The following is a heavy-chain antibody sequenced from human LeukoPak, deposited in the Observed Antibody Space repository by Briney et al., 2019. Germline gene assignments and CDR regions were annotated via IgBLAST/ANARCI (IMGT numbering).Heavy chain of an antibody. CDR3: AREAVRGVIITWFDP. V-gene: IGHV4-34*01. Sequence: SETLSLTCAVYGGSFSGYHWSWIRQPPGKGLEWIGEINHSGSTNYNPSLKSRVTISVDTSKNQFSLKLSSVTAADTAVYYCAREAVRGVIITWFDPWGRGTLVTVSS. D-gene: IGHD3-10*01. CDR1: GGSFSGYH. J-gene: IGHJ5*02. CDR2: INHSGST.